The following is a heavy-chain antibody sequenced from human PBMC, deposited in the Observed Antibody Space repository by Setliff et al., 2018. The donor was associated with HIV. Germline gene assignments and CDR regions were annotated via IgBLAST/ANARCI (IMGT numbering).Heavy chain of an antibody. CDR1: GFSFSAFS. Sequence: GGSLRLSCVASGFSFSAFSMNWVRQVPGKGLEWISYITKDGGSTAYADSVKGRFTISRDNAKNSLYLQMNSLRAEDTAVYYCARVGAEWDTHDAFDIWGQGTMVTVSS. CDR2: ITKDGGST. J-gene: IGHJ3*02. CDR3: ARVGAEWDTHDAFDI. V-gene: IGHV3-48*04. D-gene: IGHD1-26*01.